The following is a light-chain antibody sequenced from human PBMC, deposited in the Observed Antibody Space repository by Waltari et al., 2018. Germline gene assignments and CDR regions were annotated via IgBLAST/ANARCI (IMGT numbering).Light chain of an antibody. CDR3: CSFATNSIVI. Sequence: QSALTQPASVSGSPGQSLTITCSGPGRDVGSEKLVTWYQQHPGKAPKLIVYEVNMRPSGVSDRFSGSKSGVTASLTISGLQAEDEAVYFCCSFATNSIVIFGGGTKLTVL. V-gene: IGLV2-23*02. CDR1: GRDVGSEKL. CDR2: EVN. J-gene: IGLJ2*01.